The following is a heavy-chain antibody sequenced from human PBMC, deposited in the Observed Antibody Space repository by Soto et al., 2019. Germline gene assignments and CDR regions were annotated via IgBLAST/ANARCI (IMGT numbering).Heavy chain of an antibody. CDR3: ARHSLALRKNNWFDP. J-gene: IGHJ5*02. D-gene: IGHD3-3*02. CDR2: IFYLGSS. V-gene: IGHV4-39*01. CDR1: GDSIISSDFY. Sequence: TLSLTCTVSGDSIISSDFYWGWVRQPPGKGLEWIGSIFYLGSSYYNPSLKSRVTMSVDTSKNQFSLRLRSVTAADTALYFCARHSLALRKNNWFDPWGQGIMVTVSS.